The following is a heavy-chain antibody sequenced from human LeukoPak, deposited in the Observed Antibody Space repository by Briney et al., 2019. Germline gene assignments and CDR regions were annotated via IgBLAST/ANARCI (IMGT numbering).Heavy chain of an antibody. Sequence: ASVKVSCKASGYTFTGYYMHWVRLAPGQGLEWMGWINPNSGGTNYAQKFQGRVTMTRDTSISTAYMELSRLRSDDTAVYYCARDMGIQMRFFDYWGQGTLVTVSS. CDR3: ARDMGIQMRFFDY. D-gene: IGHD3-10*01. V-gene: IGHV1-2*02. CDR1: GYTFTGYY. J-gene: IGHJ4*02. CDR2: INPNSGGT.